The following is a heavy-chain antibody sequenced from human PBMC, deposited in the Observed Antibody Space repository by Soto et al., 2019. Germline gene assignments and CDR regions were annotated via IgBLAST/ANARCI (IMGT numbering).Heavy chain of an antibody. Sequence: DVQLLESGGGLVQPGGSLTLSCAASRFRFSDFGMSWVRQAPGKGLEWVSSIGGLGSDTYYADPVKGRFTISRDNSKSTLYLQMDGLRDEDTAVYYCAKDAVPYNGKWDWFDSWGQGTLVIVS. D-gene: IGHD1-20*01. CDR1: RFRFSDFG. V-gene: IGHV3-23*01. CDR2: IGGLGSDT. J-gene: IGHJ5*01. CDR3: AKDAVPYNGKWDWFDS.